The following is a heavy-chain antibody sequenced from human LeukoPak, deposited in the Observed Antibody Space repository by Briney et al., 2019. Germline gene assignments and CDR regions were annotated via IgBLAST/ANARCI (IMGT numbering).Heavy chain of an antibody. CDR3: ARGAPRARNYYYGMDV. J-gene: IGHJ6*02. CDR2: IYPGDSDT. Sequence: GESLKISCKGSGYSFTSYWIGWVRQMPGKGLEWMGIIYPGDSDTRYSPSFQGQVTISADKSISTAYLQWSSLKASDTAMYYCARGAPRARNYYYGMDVWGQGTTVTVSS. D-gene: IGHD3-16*01. V-gene: IGHV5-51*01. CDR1: GYSFTSYW.